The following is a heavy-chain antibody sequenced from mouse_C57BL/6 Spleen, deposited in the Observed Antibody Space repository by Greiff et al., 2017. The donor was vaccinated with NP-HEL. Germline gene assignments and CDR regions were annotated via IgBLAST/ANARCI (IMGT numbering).Heavy chain of an antibody. J-gene: IGHJ2*01. D-gene: IGHD1-1*01. V-gene: IGHV1-64*01. CDR1: GYTFTSYW. CDR3: ARDYGSSYVGFDY. Sequence: QVQLQQPGAELVKPGASVKLSCKASGYTFTSYWMHWVKQRPGQGLEWIGMIHPNSGSTNYNEKFKSKATLTVDKSSSTAYMQLSSLTSEDSAVYYCARDYGSSYVGFDYWGQGTTLTVSS. CDR2: IHPNSGST.